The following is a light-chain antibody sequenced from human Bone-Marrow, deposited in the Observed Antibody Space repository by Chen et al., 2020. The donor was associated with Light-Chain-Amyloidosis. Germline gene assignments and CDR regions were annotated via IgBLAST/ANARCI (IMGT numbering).Light chain of an antibody. CDR3: QSADSSGTYEVI. J-gene: IGLJ2*01. CDR1: DLPTKY. Sequence: SYELTKPPSVSVSPGQPARITCSGDDLPTKYAYWYQQKPGQAPVLVIHRDTERPSGISELFSGSSSGTTATLTISVVQAEDEADYHCQSADSSGTYEVIFGGGTKLTVL. CDR2: RDT. V-gene: IGLV3-25*03.